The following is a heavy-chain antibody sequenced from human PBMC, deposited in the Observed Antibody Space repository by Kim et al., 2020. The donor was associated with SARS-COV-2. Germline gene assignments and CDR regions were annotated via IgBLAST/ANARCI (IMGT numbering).Heavy chain of an antibody. J-gene: IGHJ1*01. CDR2: ISGYSDSDT. Sequence: GGSLRLSCAASGFTFNNSPMTWVRQAPGKGLQWVSPISGYSDSDTFYTDSVKGRTTITRDNSKNTLYLHVNNLRAEDTTNYFCTRGALSDLQESRGQGT. V-gene: IGHV3-23*01. CDR3: TRGALSDLQES. CDR1: GFTFNNSP. D-gene: IGHD2-2*03.